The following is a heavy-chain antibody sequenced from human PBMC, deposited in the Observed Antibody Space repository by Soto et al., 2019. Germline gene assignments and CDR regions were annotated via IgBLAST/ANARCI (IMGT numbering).Heavy chain of an antibody. Sequence: RGSLRLSCIASGFTFSSDEMNWVRQAPGKWLQWVSYIDISGSAIYYADSVKGRFTISRDNAKNSLYLQMNSLRAEDTALYYCASGDASGYWAQGTLVTVSS. CDR3: ASGDASGY. CDR1: GFTFSSDE. CDR2: IDISGSAI. V-gene: IGHV3-48*03. J-gene: IGHJ4*02. D-gene: IGHD3-10*01.